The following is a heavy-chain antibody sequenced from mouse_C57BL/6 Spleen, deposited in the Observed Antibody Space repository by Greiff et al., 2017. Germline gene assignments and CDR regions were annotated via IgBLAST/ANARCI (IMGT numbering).Heavy chain of an antibody. Sequence: VQLQQSGAELARPGASVKLSCKASGYTFTSYGISWVKQRTGQGLEWIGEIYPRSGNTYYNEKVKGKATLTADKSSSTAYMELRSLTTEDSAIYYCARFQLDYYFDYWGQGTTLTVSS. CDR2: IYPRSGNT. V-gene: IGHV1-81*01. D-gene: IGHD4-1*02. CDR3: ARFQLDYYFDY. CDR1: GYTFTSYG. J-gene: IGHJ2*01.